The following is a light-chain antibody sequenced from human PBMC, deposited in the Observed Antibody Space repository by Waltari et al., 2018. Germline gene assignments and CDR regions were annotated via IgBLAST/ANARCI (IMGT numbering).Light chain of an antibody. CDR3: QSYDSSLSGSV. Sequence: QSVLTQPPSVSGAPGQRVTISCTGRSSHIGAGYDVHWYQKLPGTAPKLLIYDKNNRPSGVPDRFSGSKSGTSASLAITGLQAEDEADYYCQSYDSSLSGSVFGGGTKLTVL. J-gene: IGLJ2*01. CDR1: SSHIGAGYD. V-gene: IGLV1-40*01. CDR2: DKN.